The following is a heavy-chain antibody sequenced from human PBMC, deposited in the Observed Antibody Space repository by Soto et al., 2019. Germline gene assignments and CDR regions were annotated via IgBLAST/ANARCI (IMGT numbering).Heavy chain of an antibody. V-gene: IGHV4-31*03. CDR3: ARGRVAGLFRAS. J-gene: IGHJ5*02. Sequence: QVQLQESGPRLVKPSETLSLTCTVSGGSITSEGYYWTWIRQHPGKGLEWIGYIYSSGNSYSNPSLKSRVTISMDTSRNEFSLKLSSVTAADTAIYFCARGRVAGLFRASWGQGILVTVSS. CDR2: IYSSGNS. CDR1: GGSITSEGYY.